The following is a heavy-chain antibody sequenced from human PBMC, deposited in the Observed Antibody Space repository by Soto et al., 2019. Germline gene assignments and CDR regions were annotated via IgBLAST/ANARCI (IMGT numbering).Heavy chain of an antibody. CDR3: ARDAPRYQLLSGRVSRWFDP. V-gene: IGHV4-59*11. CDR2: VLYSGHT. Sequence: SETLSLTCTVSGASIGGSITDHYWGWIRQSPGKGLEWIGYVLYSGHTNYNPSLKSRVTISVDRSMNQFSLRLNSVTAADTAVYYCARDAPRYQLLSGRVSRWFDPWGQGTLVTVSS. CDR1: GASIGGSITDHY. J-gene: IGHJ5*02. D-gene: IGHD2-2*01.